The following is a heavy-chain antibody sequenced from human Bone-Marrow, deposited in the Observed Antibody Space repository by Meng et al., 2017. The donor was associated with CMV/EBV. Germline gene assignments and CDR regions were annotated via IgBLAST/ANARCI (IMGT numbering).Heavy chain of an antibody. D-gene: IGHD2-2*01. CDR2: ISGSGGST. CDR3: AKGPVPAAIFSAFDI. V-gene: IGHV3-23*01. Sequence: SCAASGFTFSSNAMSWVRQAPGKGLEWVSAISGSGGSTYYAYSVKGRFTISRDNSKNTLYLQMNSLRAEDTAVYYCAKGPVPAAIFSAFDIWGQGTMVTVSS. J-gene: IGHJ3*02. CDR1: GFTFSSNA.